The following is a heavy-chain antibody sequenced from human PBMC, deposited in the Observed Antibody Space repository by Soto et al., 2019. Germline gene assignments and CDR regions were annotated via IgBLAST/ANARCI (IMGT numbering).Heavy chain of an antibody. CDR3: AKDVAFQRGYYAGRHHFAP. D-gene: IGHD3-3*01. V-gene: IGHV3-23*01. J-gene: IGHJ5*02. CDR2: ISGSEGTT. CDR1: GFPLSRYG. Sequence: SPRLSFEASGFPLSRYGLNWVRQAPGKVLEWVSSISGSEGTTHYADSVRGRLTISRDNSNNTVFLQMNRLRVEDTGLYYCAKDVAFQRGYYAGRHHFAPWGQAALVTASS.